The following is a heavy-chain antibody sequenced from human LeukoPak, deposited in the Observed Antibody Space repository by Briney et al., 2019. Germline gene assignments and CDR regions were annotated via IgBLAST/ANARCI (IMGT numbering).Heavy chain of an antibody. D-gene: IGHD3-3*01. CDR2: ISGSGGST. CDR1: GFTFSSYA. J-gene: IGHJ5*02. CDR3: AKDRCGYYDFWSVYVRRNWFDP. Sequence: GGSLRLSCAASGFTFSSYAMSWVRQAPGKGLEWVSAISGSGGSTYNAYSVSGRFTISRDNSKNTVYLQMNRLTPEDTAVYYCAKDRCGYYDFWSVYVRRNWFDPWGQGTLVTVSS. V-gene: IGHV3-23*01.